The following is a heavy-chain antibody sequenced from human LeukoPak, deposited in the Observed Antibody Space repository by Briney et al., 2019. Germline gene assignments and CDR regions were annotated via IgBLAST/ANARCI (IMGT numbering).Heavy chain of an antibody. V-gene: IGHV1-69*01. D-gene: IGHD2-15*01. J-gene: IGHJ5*02. CDR2: IIPIFGTA. CDR3: ASDLGYFANWFDP. Sequence: SVKVSCKASGGTFSSYAISWVRQAPGQGLEWMGGIIPIFGTANYAQKFQGRVTITADESTSTAYMELSSLRSEDTAVYYCASDLGYFANWFDPWGQGTLVTVSS. CDR1: GGTFSSYA.